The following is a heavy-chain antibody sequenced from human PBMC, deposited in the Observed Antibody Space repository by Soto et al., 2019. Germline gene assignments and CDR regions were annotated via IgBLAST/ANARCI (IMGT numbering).Heavy chain of an antibody. D-gene: IGHD6-19*01. CDR2: IYPGDSDT. CDR3: ASRGVAGTDDYYYGMDV. CDR1: GYSFTSYW. Sequence: LGESLKISCKGSGYSFTSYWIGWVRQMPGKGLEWMGIIYPGDSDTRYSPSFQGQVTISADKSISTAYLQWSSLKASDTAMYYCASRGVAGTDDYYYGMDVWGQGTTVTVS. J-gene: IGHJ6*02. V-gene: IGHV5-51*01.